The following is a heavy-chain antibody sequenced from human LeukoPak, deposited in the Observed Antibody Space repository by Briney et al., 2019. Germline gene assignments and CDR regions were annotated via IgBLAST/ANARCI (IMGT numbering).Heavy chain of an antibody. CDR2: MHTSGTT. D-gene: IGHD3-22*01. CDR3: ARGSYDSSDFEYFHH. Sequence: PSETLSLTCTVSGGSVSSGSYYWSWIRQPAGKGLEWIGRMHTSGTTNYNPALKSRVTISEDTSKNQFSLNLTSVTAADTAVYYCARGSYDSSDFEYFHHWGQGTLVTVSS. CDR1: GGSVSSGSYY. J-gene: IGHJ1*01. V-gene: IGHV4-61*02.